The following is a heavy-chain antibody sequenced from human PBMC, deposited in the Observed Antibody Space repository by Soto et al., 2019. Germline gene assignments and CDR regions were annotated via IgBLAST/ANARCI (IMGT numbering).Heavy chain of an antibody. V-gene: IGHV1-46*01. Sequence: GASVKVSCKASGYTSTSYYMHWVRQAPGQGLEWMGIINPSGGRTSYAQKFQGRVTMTRDTSTSTVYMELSSLRSEDTAVYYCARDLGYYDSSGYYSWFDPWGQGTLVTVSS. CDR3: ARDLGYYDSSGYYSWFDP. D-gene: IGHD3-22*01. J-gene: IGHJ5*02. CDR1: GYTSTSYY. CDR2: INPSGGRT.